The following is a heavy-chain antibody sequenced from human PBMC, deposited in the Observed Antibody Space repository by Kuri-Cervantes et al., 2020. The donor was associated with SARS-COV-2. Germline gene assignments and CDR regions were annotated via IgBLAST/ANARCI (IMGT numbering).Heavy chain of an antibody. CDR3: ARDLKYWYFDL. J-gene: IGHJ2*01. CDR1: GFTFSSYA. Sequence: GESLKISCAASGFTFSSYAMSWVRQAPGKGLEWVANIKQDGSEKYYVDSVKGRFTISRDNAKNSLYLQMNSLRAEDTAAYYCARDLKYWYFDLWGRGTLVTVSS. V-gene: IGHV3-7*01. CDR2: IKQDGSEK.